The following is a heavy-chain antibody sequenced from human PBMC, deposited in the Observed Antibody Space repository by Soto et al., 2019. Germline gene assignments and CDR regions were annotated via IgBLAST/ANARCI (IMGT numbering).Heavy chain of an antibody. CDR2: ISAYNGNT. CDR3: ARVEIVAVPAAIGRDYGMDV. CDR1: GYTFTSYG. D-gene: IGHD2-2*03. V-gene: IGHV1-18*01. J-gene: IGHJ6*02. Sequence: ASVKVSCKASGYTFTSYGISWVRQAPGQRLEWKGWISAYNGNTNYAQKLQGRVTMTTDTSTSTAYMELRSLRSDDTAVYYCARVEIVAVPAAIGRDYGMDVWGQGTTVTVSS.